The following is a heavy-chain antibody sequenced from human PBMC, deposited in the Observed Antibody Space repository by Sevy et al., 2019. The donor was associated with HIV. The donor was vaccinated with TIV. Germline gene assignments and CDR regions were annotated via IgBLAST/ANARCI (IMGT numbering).Heavy chain of an antibody. CDR1: GLTFSTYG. CDR3: AKDEGGYNDAPGY. J-gene: IGHJ4*02. D-gene: IGHD5-18*01. V-gene: IGHV3-30*18. Sequence: GGSLRLSCAASGLTFSTYGMHWVRQAPGKGLEWVAVISYDGIIQYYADSVKGRFTVSRDNSKNTLYLQMNSLRAEDSAVYYCAKDEGGYNDAPGYWGQGTLVTVSS. CDR2: ISYDGIIQ.